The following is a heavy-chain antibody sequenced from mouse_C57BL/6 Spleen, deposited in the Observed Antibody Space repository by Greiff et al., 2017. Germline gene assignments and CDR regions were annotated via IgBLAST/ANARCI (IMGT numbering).Heavy chain of an antibody. CDR2: IYPGDGDT. V-gene: IGHV1-80*01. J-gene: IGHJ4*01. D-gene: IGHD1-1*01. Sequence: QVTLKESGAELVKPGASVKISCKASGYAFSSYWMNWVKQRPGKGLEWIGQIYPGDGDTNYNGKFKGKATLTADKSSSTAYMQLSSLTSEDSAVYFCARLGSTTVVSMDYWGQGTSVTVSS. CDR3: ARLGSTTVVSMDY. CDR1: GYAFSSYW.